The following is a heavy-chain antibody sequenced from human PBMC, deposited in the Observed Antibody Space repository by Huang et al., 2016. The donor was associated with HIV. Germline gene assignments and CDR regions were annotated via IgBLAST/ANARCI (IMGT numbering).Heavy chain of an antibody. V-gene: IGHV4-34*01. CDR3: ARASWYEPRSWYFGL. J-gene: IGHJ2*01. CDR2: INDNGYT. CDR1: GGSVSGHY. D-gene: IGHD6-13*01. Sequence: QVQLQQWGAGLLKPSETLSLTCAVYGGSVSGHYWRWSRQPPGKGLEWIAEINDNGYTNYNPSLKSRVTISVHTSRNQFSLKLNSVTAADAAVYYCARASWYEPRSWYFGLWGRGTLVTVSS.